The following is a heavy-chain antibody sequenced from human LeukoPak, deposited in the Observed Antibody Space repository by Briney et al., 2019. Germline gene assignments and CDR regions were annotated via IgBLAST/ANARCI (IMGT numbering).Heavy chain of an antibody. D-gene: IGHD6-13*01. CDR2: INPDSGGT. CDR3: ARPFAYSSSWSSFDY. Sequence: GASVKVSCKASGFSFTGYYIHWVRQAPGQGLEWMGWINPDSGGTHYAQNFQGRVTMTSDTSISTAYMELSRLRSDDTALYYCARPFAYSSSWSSFDYWGQGTLVTVSS. J-gene: IGHJ4*02. CDR1: GFSFTGYY. V-gene: IGHV1-2*02.